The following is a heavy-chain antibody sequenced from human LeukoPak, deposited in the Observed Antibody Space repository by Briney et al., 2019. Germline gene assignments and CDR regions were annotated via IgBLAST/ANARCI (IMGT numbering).Heavy chain of an antibody. V-gene: IGHV3-33*01. CDR2: IWYDGSNK. CDR1: GFSFSSYG. Sequence: GGSLRLFCAAAGFSFSSYGMHWVRQAPGKGLEWVAVIWYDGSNKYYADSVKGRFTISRDNSKNTLYLQMNSLRAEDTAVYYCARDRIDILTGYPPHGMDVWGKGTTVTVSS. J-gene: IGHJ6*04. CDR3: ARDRIDILTGYPPHGMDV. D-gene: IGHD3-9*01.